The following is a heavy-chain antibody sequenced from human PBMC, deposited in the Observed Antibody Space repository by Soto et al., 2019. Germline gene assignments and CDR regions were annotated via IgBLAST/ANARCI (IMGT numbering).Heavy chain of an antibody. CDR3: ARDLVIGFGESLYGYYFDY. CDR2: ISSSSSYI. V-gene: IGHV3-21*01. CDR1: GFTFSSYS. D-gene: IGHD3-10*01. J-gene: IGHJ4*02. Sequence: GGFLRLSCAASGFTFSSYSMNWVRQAPGKGLEWVSSISSSSSYIYYADSVKGRFTISRDNAKNSLYLQMNSLRAEDTAVYYCARDLVIGFGESLYGYYFDYWGQGTLVTVSS.